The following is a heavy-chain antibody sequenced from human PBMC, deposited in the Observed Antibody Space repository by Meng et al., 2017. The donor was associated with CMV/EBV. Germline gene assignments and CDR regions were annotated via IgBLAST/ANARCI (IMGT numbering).Heavy chain of an antibody. D-gene: IGHD2-2*01. CDR2: ISSSSSYI. CDR3: ARDRRGYCSSTSCYYHYYYGMDV. Sequence: GGSLRLSCAASGFTFSSYSMNWVRQAPGKGLEWVSSISSSSSYIYYADSVKGRFTISRDNAKNSLYLQMNSLRAEDTAVYYCARDRRGYCSSTSCYYHYYYGMDVWGQVTTVTVSS. V-gene: IGHV3-21*01. J-gene: IGHJ6*02. CDR1: GFTFSSYS.